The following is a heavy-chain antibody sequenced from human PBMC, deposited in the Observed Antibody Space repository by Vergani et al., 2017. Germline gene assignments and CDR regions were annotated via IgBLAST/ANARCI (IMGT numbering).Heavy chain of an antibody. CDR2: IIPIFGTA. CDR1: GDTFSSYA. CDR3: ATRWDRVSGFDP. J-gene: IGHJ5*02. V-gene: IGHV1-69*13. D-gene: IGHD5-24*01. Sequence: QVQLVQSGAEVKKPGSSVKVSCKASGDTFSSYAISWVRQATGQGLEWMGRIIPIFGTANYEQKFQGRVTITADKSTSTAYMELNSLRSEDTAVYYCATRWDRVSGFDPWGQGTLVTVSS.